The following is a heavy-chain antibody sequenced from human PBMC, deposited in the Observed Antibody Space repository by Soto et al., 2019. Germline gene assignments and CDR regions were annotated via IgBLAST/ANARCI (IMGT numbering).Heavy chain of an antibody. V-gene: IGHV3-49*03. CDR2: IRSKIHGGTR. Sequence: EVQLVESGGGLAQPGRSLRLSCIASGFSFGDYAMSWFRQAPGQGLEWVGFIRSKIHGGTREYAASVQGRFTISRDDSKSLAYLQMNSLKTEDTAVYYCSRDRYKFDNIGYSGSDSWGQGTLVTVSP. CDR1: GFSFGDYA. D-gene: IGHD3-22*01. CDR3: SRDRYKFDNIGYSGSDS. J-gene: IGHJ4*02.